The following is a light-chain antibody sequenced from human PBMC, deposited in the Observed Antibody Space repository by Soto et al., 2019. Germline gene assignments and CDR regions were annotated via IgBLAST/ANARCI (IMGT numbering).Light chain of an antibody. V-gene: IGKV1-39*01. CDR3: QQSFSAPLT. Sequence: DIQMTQSPSSLSASVGDRVTITCRASQNIKKYLNWYQQQPGKASKLLIYTASSLQVGFPSRFSGSGSGTDFTLIISSLQPADSATYYCQQSFSAPLTFGGGTKVEIK. J-gene: IGKJ4*01. CDR1: QNIKKY. CDR2: TAS.